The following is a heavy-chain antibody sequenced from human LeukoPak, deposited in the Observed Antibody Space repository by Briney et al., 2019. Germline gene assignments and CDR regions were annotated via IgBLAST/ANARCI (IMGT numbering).Heavy chain of an antibody. CDR3: ASPSDTAMVINAFDI. D-gene: IGHD5-18*01. J-gene: IGHJ3*02. CDR1: GFTVSSNY. CDR2: IYSGGST. Sequence: GGSLRLSCAASGFTVSSNYLSWVRQAPGKGLEWVSVIYSGGSTYYADSVKGRFTISRDNSKSTLYLQMNSLRAEDTAVYYCASPSDTAMVINAFDIWGQGTMVTVSS. V-gene: IGHV3-53*01.